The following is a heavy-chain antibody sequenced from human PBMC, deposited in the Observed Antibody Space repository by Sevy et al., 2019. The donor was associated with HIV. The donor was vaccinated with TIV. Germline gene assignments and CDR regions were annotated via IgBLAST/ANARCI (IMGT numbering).Heavy chain of an antibody. CDR3: AKVLHIVVVPAAIDYYYGMDV. J-gene: IGHJ6*02. Sequence: GGSLRLSCAASGFTFSTYGMHWVRQAPGKWLEWVAFIRFDGTIQYYTDSVKGRLTISRDNSKNTLYLQMNSLRAEDTAVYFCAKVLHIVVVPAAIDYYYGMDVWGQGTTVTVSS. CDR1: GFTFSTYG. D-gene: IGHD2-2*01. CDR2: IRFDGTIQ. V-gene: IGHV3-30*02.